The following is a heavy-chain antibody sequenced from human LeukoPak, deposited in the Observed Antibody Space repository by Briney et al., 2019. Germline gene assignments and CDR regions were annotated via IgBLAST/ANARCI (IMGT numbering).Heavy chain of an antibody. J-gene: IGHJ6*04. CDR1: GGSISSHY. D-gene: IGHD3-16*01. V-gene: IGHV4-59*11. CDR2: IYYSGST. CDR3: ARGGRQDV. Sequence: SETLSLTCTVSGGSISSHYWSWIRQPPGKGLEWIGYIYYSGSTNYNPSLKSRVTISVDTSKNQFSLKLSSVTVADTAVYYCARGGRQDVWGKGTTVTVSS.